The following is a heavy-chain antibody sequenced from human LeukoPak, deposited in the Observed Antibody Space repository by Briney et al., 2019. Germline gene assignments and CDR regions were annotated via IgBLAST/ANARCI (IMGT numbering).Heavy chain of an antibody. Sequence: ASVKVSCKASGYTFTGYYMHWVRQAPGQGLEWMGCINTNSGGTYYAQKFQGRTTMTRDTTISTAYMELSRLRSDDTAVYCRARGPSMGDDYSIHPWGQGTLVTVSS. CDR2: INTNSGGT. J-gene: IGHJ5*02. CDR3: ARGPSMGDDYSIHP. D-gene: IGHD4-11*01. V-gene: IGHV1-2*02. CDR1: GYTFTGYY.